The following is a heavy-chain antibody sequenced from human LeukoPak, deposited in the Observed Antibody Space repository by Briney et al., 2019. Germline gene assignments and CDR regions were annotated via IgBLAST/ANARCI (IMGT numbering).Heavy chain of an antibody. CDR1: GGSISSYF. V-gene: IGHV4-4*07. J-gene: IGHJ4*02. CDR2: IYTSGST. D-gene: IGHD3-22*01. Sequence: PSDTLSLTCTVSGGSISSYFWSWVRQPAGKGLEWIGRIYTSGSTNYNPSLKSRVIMSVDTSNNQFSLKLSSVTAADTAVYYCARIRYYYDSSGNSHYFDYWGQGTLVTVSS. CDR3: ARIRYYYDSSGNSHYFDY.